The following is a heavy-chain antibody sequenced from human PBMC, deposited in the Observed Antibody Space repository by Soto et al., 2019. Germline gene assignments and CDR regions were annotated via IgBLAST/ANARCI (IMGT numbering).Heavy chain of an antibody. D-gene: IGHD2-15*01. J-gene: IGHJ4*02. CDR1: GGYISSGGYY. Sequence: PSETLSLTCTVSGGYISSGGYYWSWIRQHPGKGLEWIGYIYYSGSTYYNPSLKSRVTISVDTSKNQFSLKLSSVTAADTAVYYCARVVAWGSIVVVVAANEVDYWGQGTLVTVSS. V-gene: IGHV4-31*03. CDR3: ARVVAWGSIVVVVAANEVDY. CDR2: IYYSGST.